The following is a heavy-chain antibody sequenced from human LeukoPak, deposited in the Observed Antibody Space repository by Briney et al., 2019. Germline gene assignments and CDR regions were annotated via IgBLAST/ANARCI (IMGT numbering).Heavy chain of an antibody. Sequence: SETLSLTCAVSGGSISSGGYSWSWIRQPPGKGLEWIGYIYHSGSTYYNPSLKSRVTISVDRSKNQFSLKLSSVTAADTAVYYCARGGRRITKSLGAFDIWGQGTMVTVSS. D-gene: IGHD3-10*01. CDR2: IYHSGST. CDR1: GGSISSGGYS. V-gene: IGHV4-30-2*01. CDR3: ARGGRRITKSLGAFDI. J-gene: IGHJ3*02.